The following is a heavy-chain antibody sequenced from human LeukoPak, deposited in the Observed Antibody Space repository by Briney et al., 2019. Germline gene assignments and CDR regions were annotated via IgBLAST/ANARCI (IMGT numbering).Heavy chain of an antibody. Sequence: GRSLRLSCAASGFTFDDYAMHWIRQAPGKGLEWVSGISWNSGSIAYADSVKGRFTISRDNAKNSLYLQMNSLRAEDTAVYYCAREVSGSYYASHLDYWGQGTLVTVSS. CDR1: GFTFDDYA. D-gene: IGHD1-26*01. CDR3: AREVSGSYYASHLDY. J-gene: IGHJ4*02. CDR2: ISWNSGSI. V-gene: IGHV3-9*01.